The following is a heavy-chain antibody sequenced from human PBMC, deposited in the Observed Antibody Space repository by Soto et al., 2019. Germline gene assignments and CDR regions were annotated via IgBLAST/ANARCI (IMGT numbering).Heavy chain of an antibody. J-gene: IGHJ5*02. CDR1: GYTFTSYD. Sequence: ASVKVSCKASGYTFTSYDINWVRQATGQRLEWMGWMNPNSGNTGYAQKFQGRVTMTRNTSISTAYMELSSLRSEDTAVYYCARGATYDFWSGYKHNNWFDPWGQGTLVTVS. CDR2: MNPNSGNT. V-gene: IGHV1-8*01. D-gene: IGHD3-3*01. CDR3: ARGATYDFWSGYKHNNWFDP.